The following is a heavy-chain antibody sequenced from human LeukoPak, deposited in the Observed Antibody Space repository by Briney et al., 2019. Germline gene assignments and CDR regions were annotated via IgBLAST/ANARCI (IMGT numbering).Heavy chain of an antibody. Sequence: GGSLRLSCAASGFTFSSYGMHWVRQAPGKGLEWVAVICYDGSNKYYADSVKGRFTISRDNSKNTLYMQMNSLRAEDAGGYYCAKDSDLDLRAYYFHYWGQGPLVPVSS. CDR1: GFTFSSYG. V-gene: IGHV3-33*06. CDR2: ICYDGSNK. J-gene: IGHJ4*02. D-gene: IGHD1-7*01. CDR3: AKDSDLDLRAYYFHY.